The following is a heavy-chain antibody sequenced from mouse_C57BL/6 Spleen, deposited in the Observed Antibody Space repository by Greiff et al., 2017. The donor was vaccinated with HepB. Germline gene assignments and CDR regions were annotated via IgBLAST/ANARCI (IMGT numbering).Heavy chain of an antibody. V-gene: IGHV1-15*01. CDR1: GYTFTDYE. CDR3: PITTVVGYYFDY. D-gene: IGHD1-1*01. Sequence: VQLQQSGAELVRPGASVTLSCKASGYTFTDYEMHWVKQTPVHGLEWIGAIDPETGGTAYNQKFKGKAILTADKSSSTAYMELRSLTSEDSAVYYCPITTVVGYYFDYWGQGTTLTVSS. J-gene: IGHJ2*01. CDR2: IDPETGGT.